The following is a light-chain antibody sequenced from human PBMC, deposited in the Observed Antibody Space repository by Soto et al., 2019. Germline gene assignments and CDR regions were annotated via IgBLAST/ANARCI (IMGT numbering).Light chain of an antibody. CDR3: SSYAGSSNYV. CDR1: SSDVGGYDY. Sequence: QSALTQPPSASGSPGQSVTISCTGTSSDVGGYDYVSWYQQHPGTAPKLIIYEVSKRPSGVPDRFSGSKSGNTASLTVSGLQAEDGADYYCSSYAGSSNYVFGTGTKLTVL. J-gene: IGLJ1*01. V-gene: IGLV2-8*01. CDR2: EVS.